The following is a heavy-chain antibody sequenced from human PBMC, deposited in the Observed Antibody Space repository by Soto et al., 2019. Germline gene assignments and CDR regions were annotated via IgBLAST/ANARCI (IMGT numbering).Heavy chain of an antibody. CDR3: FCGGDCNGNH. D-gene: IGHD2-21*02. V-gene: IGHV3-15*07. CDR2: IKSKTDGGTT. J-gene: IGHJ4*02. Sequence: GVSIKLSCATNVFTLCDPLMHWVRQAPGKGLEWVGRIKSKTDGGTTEYAAPVKDRFTISRDDSKNTLFLQMNSLKSEDTAVYYCFCGGDCNGNHWGQGP. CDR1: VFTLCDPL.